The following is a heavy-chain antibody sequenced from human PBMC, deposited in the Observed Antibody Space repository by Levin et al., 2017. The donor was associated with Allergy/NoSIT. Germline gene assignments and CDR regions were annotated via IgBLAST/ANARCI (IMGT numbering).Heavy chain of an antibody. CDR2: VRPKTRSYTT. V-gene: IGHV3-72*01. J-gene: IGHJ3*02. Sequence: GGSLRLSCAASGFIFSNYYMDWVRKAPGKGLEWVARVRPKTRSYTTQYAASVKGRFTISRDDSRSSLFLQMDSLRSEDTALYYCVRGFNSFDIWGQGTMVTVSS. D-gene: IGHD5-24*01. CDR1: GFIFSNYY. CDR3: VRGFNSFDI.